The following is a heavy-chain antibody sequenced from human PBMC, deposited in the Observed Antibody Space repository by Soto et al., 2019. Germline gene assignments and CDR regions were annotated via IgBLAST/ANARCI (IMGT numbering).Heavy chain of an antibody. CDR3: ARDLHYGGSLAWFDP. D-gene: IGHD2-15*01. CDR1: GASISSYY. J-gene: IGHJ5*02. V-gene: IGHV4-59*01. CDR2: IYYSGGT. Sequence: SETLSLTCSVSGASISSYYWSWIRQPPGKGLEWIGYIYYSGGTTYNPSLQNRVTISLDTSKNLFSLKVTSVTAADTAVYYCARDLHYGGSLAWFDPWGQGTPVTVSS.